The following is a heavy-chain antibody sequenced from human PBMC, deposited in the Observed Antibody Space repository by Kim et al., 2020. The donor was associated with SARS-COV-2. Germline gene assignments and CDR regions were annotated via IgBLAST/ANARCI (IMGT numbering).Heavy chain of an antibody. Sequence: GGSLRLSCAASGFTFSSYAMHWVRQAPGKGLEWVAVISYDGSNKYYADSVKGRFTLSRDNSKNTLYLQMNSLRAEDTAVYYCARDWGCSGGSCYRAFDIWGHGTMVTVSS. V-gene: IGHV3-30*04. D-gene: IGHD2-15*01. J-gene: IGHJ3*02. CDR3: ARDWGCSGGSCYRAFDI. CDR1: GFTFSSYA. CDR2: ISYDGSNK.